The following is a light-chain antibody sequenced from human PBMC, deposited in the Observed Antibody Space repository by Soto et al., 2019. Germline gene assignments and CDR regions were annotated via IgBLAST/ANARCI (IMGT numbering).Light chain of an antibody. V-gene: IGLV1-40*01. CDR3: QSYDSSLSGFYV. Sequence: QSVLTQPPSVSGAPGQRVTISCTGSSSNIVAGYDVHWYQQLPGRAPKLLIYANSTRPSGVPDRFSGSRSGTSASLAITGLHAEDEADYSCQSYDSSLSGFYVFGTGTQLTVL. J-gene: IGLJ1*01. CDR1: SSNIVAGYD. CDR2: ANS.